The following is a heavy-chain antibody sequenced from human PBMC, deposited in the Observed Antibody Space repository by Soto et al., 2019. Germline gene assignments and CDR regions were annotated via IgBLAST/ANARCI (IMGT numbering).Heavy chain of an antibody. CDR2: ISYDGSNK. CDR3: AKFQKKRTTFGGVTIDY. V-gene: IGHV3-30*18. Sequence: LRLSCAASGFTFSSYGMHWVRQAPGKGLEWVAVISYDGSNKYYADSVKGRFTISRDNSKNTLYLQMNSLRAEDTAVYYCAKFQKKRTTFGGVTIDYWGQGTLVTVSS. J-gene: IGHJ4*02. D-gene: IGHD3-16*01. CDR1: GFTFSSYG.